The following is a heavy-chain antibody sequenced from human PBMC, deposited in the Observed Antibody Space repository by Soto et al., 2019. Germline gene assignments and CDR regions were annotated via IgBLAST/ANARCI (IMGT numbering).Heavy chain of an antibody. Sequence: QVQLVQSGAEVKKPGASVKVSCNASGFTFTRYGISWVRHAPVQGLEWMGWISAFNGDTKYAQRLQGRVSMTTDTSTDTAHMELRSLRSDDTAVYYCATDSPSSGLLGTNYWGQGTLVSVSS. D-gene: IGHD6-19*01. V-gene: IGHV1-18*01. CDR1: GFTFTRYG. J-gene: IGHJ4*02. CDR3: ATDSPSSGLLGTNY. CDR2: ISAFNGDT.